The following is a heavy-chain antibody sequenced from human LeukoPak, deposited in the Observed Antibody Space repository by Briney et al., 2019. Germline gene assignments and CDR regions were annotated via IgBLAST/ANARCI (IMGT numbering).Heavy chain of an antibody. D-gene: IGHD3/OR15-3a*01. CDR3: AREDFFTPHS. V-gene: IGHV3-11*05. Sequence: GGSLRLSCAASGFPFSAYYMTWIRQAPGKGLEWVSSIGFSSLGYSSDHLKYADSVKGRFTISRDNAKNSLFLQMDSLRAEDTAVYFCAREDFFTPHSWGQGTLVTVSS. CDR1: GFPFSAYY. J-gene: IGHJ4*02. CDR2: IGFSSLGYSSDHL.